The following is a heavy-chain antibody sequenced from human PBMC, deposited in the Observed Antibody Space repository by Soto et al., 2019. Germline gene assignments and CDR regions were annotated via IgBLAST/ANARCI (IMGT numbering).Heavy chain of an antibody. CDR1: GFTVSSNY. CDR3: AREEGLIGYYFDY. Sequence: EVPLVESGGGLVQPGGSLRLSCAASGFTVSSNYMSWVRQAPGKGLEWVSVIYSGGSTYYADSVKGRFTISRDNSKNTLYLQMNSLRAEDTAVYYCAREEGLIGYYFDYWGQGTLVTVSS. V-gene: IGHV3-66*01. J-gene: IGHJ4*02. D-gene: IGHD3-10*01. CDR2: IYSGGST.